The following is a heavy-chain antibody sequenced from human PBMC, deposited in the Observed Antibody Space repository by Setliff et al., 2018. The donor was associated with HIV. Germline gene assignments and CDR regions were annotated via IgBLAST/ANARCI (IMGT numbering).Heavy chain of an antibody. V-gene: IGHV1-18*01. Sequence: GASVKVSCKASGYTFTSYGISWVRQAPGQGLEWMGWISAYNGNTNYAQKLQGRVTMTTDTSTSTAYMELRSLRSDDTAVYYCARDGAQVDSGYGVWGWFDPWGQGTQVTVSS. CDR1: GYTFTSYG. CDR2: ISAYNGNT. D-gene: IGHD5-12*01. J-gene: IGHJ5*02. CDR3: ARDGAQVDSGYGVWGWFDP.